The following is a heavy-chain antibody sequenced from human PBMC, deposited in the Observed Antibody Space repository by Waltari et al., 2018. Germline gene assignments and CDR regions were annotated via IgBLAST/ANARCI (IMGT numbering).Heavy chain of an antibody. D-gene: IGHD5-12*01. CDR2: INHSGST. J-gene: IGHJ6*02. CDR1: GGSFSGYY. Sequence: QVQLQQWGAGLLKPSETLSLTCAVYGGSFSGYYWSWIRQPPGKGLEWIGEINHSGSTNYNPSLKSRVTISVDTSKNQFSLKLSSVTAADTAVYYCARGRYSGYDSFHYYYYYGMDVWGQGTTVTVSS. V-gene: IGHV4-34*01. CDR3: ARGRYSGYDSFHYYYYYGMDV.